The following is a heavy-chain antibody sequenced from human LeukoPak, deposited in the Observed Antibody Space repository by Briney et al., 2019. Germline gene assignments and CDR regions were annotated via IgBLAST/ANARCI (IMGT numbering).Heavy chain of an antibody. CDR2: INHSGST. CDR3: ARDYAVVAAPVRGYYYGMDV. J-gene: IGHJ6*02. V-gene: IGHV4-34*01. D-gene: IGHD2-15*01. Sequence: SETLSLTCAVYGGSFSGYYWSWIRQPPGKGLEWIGEINHSGSTNYNPSLKSRVTISVDTSKNQFSLKLSSVTAADTAVYYCARDYAVVAAPVRGYYYGMDVWGQGTTVTVSS. CDR1: GGSFSGYY.